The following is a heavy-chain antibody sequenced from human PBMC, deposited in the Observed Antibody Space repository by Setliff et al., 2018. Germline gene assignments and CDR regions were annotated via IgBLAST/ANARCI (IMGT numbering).Heavy chain of an antibody. CDR2: IMAIFGPA. CDR3: ARDPSVDIVVVPAAAFDY. D-gene: IGHD2-2*01. J-gene: IGHJ4*01. Sequence: SVKVSCKASGYTFTSYGISWVRQAPGQGREWMGGIMAIFGPANYAQMFQGRVTITTDESTSTAYMGLSSLRSEDTGVYYCARDPSVDIVVVPAAAFDYWGQGTLVTVSS. CDR1: GYTFTSYG. V-gene: IGHV1-69*05.